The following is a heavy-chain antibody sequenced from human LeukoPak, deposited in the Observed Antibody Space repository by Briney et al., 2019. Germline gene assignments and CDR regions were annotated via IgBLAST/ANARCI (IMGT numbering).Heavy chain of an antibody. CDR2: IGISRGNT. Sequence: GGSLSLSCAAPGFPFRDYSMNWVRQAPGKGLEWISYIGISRGNTKYADSVKGRFTISGDNAKNSLYLQMNSLRVEDTAVYYCARDHNYAFDNWGQGTLVTVSS. CDR3: ARDHNYAFDN. CDR1: GFPFRDYS. V-gene: IGHV3-48*04. J-gene: IGHJ4*02. D-gene: IGHD1-1*01.